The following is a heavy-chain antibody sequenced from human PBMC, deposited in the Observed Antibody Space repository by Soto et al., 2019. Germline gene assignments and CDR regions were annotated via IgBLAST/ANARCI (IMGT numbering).Heavy chain of an antibody. CDR3: ARGGAGTTTFLNWFDP. J-gene: IGHJ5*02. V-gene: IGHV1-69*01. CDR2: IIPIFGTA. D-gene: IGHD1-7*01. CDR1: GGTFSSYA. Sequence: QVQLVQSGAEVKKPGSSVKVSCKASGGTFSSYAISWVRQAPGQGLEWMGGIIPIFGTANYAQKFQGRVTITADESTSTAYMELSSLRSEDTAVHYCARGGAGTTTFLNWFDPWGQGTLVTVSS.